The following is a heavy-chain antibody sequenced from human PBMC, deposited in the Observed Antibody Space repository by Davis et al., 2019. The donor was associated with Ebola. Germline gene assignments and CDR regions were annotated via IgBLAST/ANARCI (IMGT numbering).Heavy chain of an antibody. CDR2: LGTSADT. CDR1: GFTFSASG. J-gene: IGHJ3*02. CDR3: AKDTSNIWFDI. D-gene: IGHD1-26*01. V-gene: IGHV3-23*01. Sequence: GGSLRLSCAASGFTFSASGMSWVRQAPGKGLEWVSTLGTSADTYYADSVKGRFTISRDNSKNTLYLQMNGLRVEDTAIYYCAKDTSNIWFDIWGQGTNVTVSS.